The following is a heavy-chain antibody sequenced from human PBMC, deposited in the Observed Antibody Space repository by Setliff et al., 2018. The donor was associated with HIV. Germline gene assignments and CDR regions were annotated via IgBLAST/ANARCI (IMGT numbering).Heavy chain of an antibody. CDR2: IFTSGST. CDR1: GDSISSGSYY. V-gene: IGHV4-61*09. J-gene: IGHJ4*02. D-gene: IGHD1-26*01. Sequence: SEALSLTCAVSGDSISSGSYYWSWIRQPAGEGLEWIGHIFTSGSTNYNPSLKSRVSISLDTSKNQFSLKLSSVTAADTAMYYCARGRGSYWGQGTLVTVS. CDR3: ARGRGSY.